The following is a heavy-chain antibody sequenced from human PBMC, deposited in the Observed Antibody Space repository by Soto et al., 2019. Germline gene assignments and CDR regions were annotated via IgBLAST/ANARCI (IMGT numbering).Heavy chain of an antibody. V-gene: IGHV3-74*01. CDR1: RFTFSSYW. CDR2: INSDGSST. J-gene: IGHJ3*02. D-gene: IGHD3-9*01. Sequence: GGSLRLSCAASRFTFSSYWMHWVRQAPGKGLVWVSRINSDGSSTYYADSVKGRFTISRDNAKNTLYLQMNSLRAEDTAVYYCVSFDWSHHIWGQGTMVTVSS. CDR3: VSFDWSHHI.